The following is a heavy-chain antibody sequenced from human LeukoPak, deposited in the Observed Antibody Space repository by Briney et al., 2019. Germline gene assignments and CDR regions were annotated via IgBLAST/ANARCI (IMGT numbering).Heavy chain of an antibody. CDR1: GYSISSGYY. CDR3: ARESYYDTSG. CDR2: IYHSGST. J-gene: IGHJ4*02. Sequence: TPSETLSLTCTVSGYSISSGYYWGWIRQPPGKGLEWIGCIYHSGSTYYNPSLKSRATISVDTSKNQFSLKLSSVTAADTAVYYCARESYYDTSGWGQGTLVTVSS. V-gene: IGHV4-38-2*02. D-gene: IGHD3-22*01.